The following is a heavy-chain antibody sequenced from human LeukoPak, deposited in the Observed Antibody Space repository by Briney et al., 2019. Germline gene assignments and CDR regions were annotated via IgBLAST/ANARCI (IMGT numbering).Heavy chain of an antibody. D-gene: IGHD3/OR15-3a*01. CDR3: ARQTGSGLFILP. CDR1: GVSIITSNSY. CDR2: IHYTGNT. V-gene: IGHV4-39*01. Sequence: PSETLSLTCTVSGVSIITSNSYWGWIRQPPGKGLEWIGSIHYTGNTYYNASLKSQVSISIDTSKNQFSLRLTSVTAADTAVYFCARQTGSGLFILPGGQGTLVTVSS. J-gene: IGHJ4*02.